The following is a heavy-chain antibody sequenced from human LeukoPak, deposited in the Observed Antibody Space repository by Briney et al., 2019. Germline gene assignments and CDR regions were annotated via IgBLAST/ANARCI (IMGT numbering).Heavy chain of an antibody. D-gene: IGHD2-15*01. CDR1: GGSISSSSYY. Sequence: SETLSLTCTVSGGSISSSSYYWGWIRRPPGKGLEWIASMYHSGNTYYNPSLGSRVTVSVDTSKNQFSLKLNSVTAADTAVYYCATQQCSGGSCYSRAIWFDPWGQGTLVTVSS. J-gene: IGHJ5*02. CDR3: ATQQCSGGSCYSRAIWFDP. CDR2: MYHSGNT. V-gene: IGHV4-39*01.